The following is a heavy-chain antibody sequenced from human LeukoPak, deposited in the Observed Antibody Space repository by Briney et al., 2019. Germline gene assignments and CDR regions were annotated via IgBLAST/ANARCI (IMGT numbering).Heavy chain of an antibody. V-gene: IGHV4-34*01. J-gene: IGHJ5*02. D-gene: IGHD3-16*02. CDR3: ARRRGYVWGSYRYGLFDP. CDR2: INHSGST. CDR1: GGSFSGYY. Sequence: SETLSLTCAVYGGSFSGYYWSWIRQPPGKGLEWIGEINHSGSTNYNPSLKSRVTISVDTSKNQFSLKLSSVTAADTAVYYCARRRGYVWGSYRYGLFDPWGQGTLVTVSS.